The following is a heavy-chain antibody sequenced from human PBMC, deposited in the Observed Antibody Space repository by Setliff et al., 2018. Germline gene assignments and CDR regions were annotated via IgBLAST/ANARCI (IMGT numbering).Heavy chain of an antibody. CDR3: ARLAVRNTVYYYFPDV. Sequence: LRLSCAASGFTFGTYAMTWVRQTPGRGLEWVSAISTSGGNTYYADSLKGRFTISRDNSKNTLYLQMNSLRAEDTAVYYCARLAVRNTVYYYFPDVWGKGTTVTVSS. D-gene: IGHD3-9*01. V-gene: IGHV3-23*01. J-gene: IGHJ6*03. CDR2: ISTSGGNT. CDR1: GFTFGTYA.